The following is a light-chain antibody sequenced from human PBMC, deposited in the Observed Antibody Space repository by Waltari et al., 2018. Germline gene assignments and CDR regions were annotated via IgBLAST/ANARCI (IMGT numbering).Light chain of an antibody. Sequence: DIVMTQSPDPLAVSLGERAPLNCESSPSVLYSSNNKNYLAWYQQKPGQPPKLLIYWASTRESGVPDRFSGGGSGTEFTLTINSLQAEDVGVYYCQQYYNTPRTFGQGTKVEVK. J-gene: IGKJ1*01. CDR2: WAS. CDR3: QQYYNTPRT. V-gene: IGKV4-1*01. CDR1: PSVLYSSNNKNY.